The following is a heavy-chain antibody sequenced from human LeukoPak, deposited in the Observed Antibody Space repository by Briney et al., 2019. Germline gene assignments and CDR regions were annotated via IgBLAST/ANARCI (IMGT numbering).Heavy chain of an antibody. D-gene: IGHD1-14*01. V-gene: IGHV3-9*01. J-gene: IGHJ3*02. CDR1: GFTFDDYA. CDR3: AKVNPRKGAFDI. CDR2: ISWNSGSI. Sequence: PGGSLRLSCAASGFTFDDYAMHWVRQAPGKGLEWVSGISWNSGSIGYADSVKGRFTISRDNAKNSLYLQMNSLRAEDTALYYCAKVNPRKGAFDIWGQGTMVTVSS.